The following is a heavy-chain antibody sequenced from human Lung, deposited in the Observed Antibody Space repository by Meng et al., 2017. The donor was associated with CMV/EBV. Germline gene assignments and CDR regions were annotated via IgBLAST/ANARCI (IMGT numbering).Heavy chain of an antibody. Sequence: SETLSLTCTVSGGSISSSSYYWGWIRQPPGKGLEWIGYIYYSGSTNYNPSLKSRVTISVDTSKNQFSLKLSSVTAADTAVYYCARDNPGTAMVAHYYGMDVWGQGTTVTVSS. CDR3: ARDNPGTAMVAHYYGMDV. D-gene: IGHD5-18*01. J-gene: IGHJ6*02. CDR2: IYYSGST. CDR1: GGSISSSSYY. V-gene: IGHV4-61*01.